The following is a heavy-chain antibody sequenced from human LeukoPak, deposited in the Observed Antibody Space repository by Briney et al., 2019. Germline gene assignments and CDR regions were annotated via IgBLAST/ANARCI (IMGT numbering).Heavy chain of an antibody. CDR2: IYYSGST. CDR1: GGSISSSSYY. CDR3: ARATLPLRYFDWFLEGAYFDY. Sequence: SETLSLTCTVSGGSISSSSYYWSWIRQPPGKGLEWIGYIYYSGSTNYNPSLKSRVTISVDTSKNQFSLKLSSVTAADTAVYYCARATLPLRYFDWFLEGAYFDYWGQGTLVTVSS. D-gene: IGHD3-9*01. V-gene: IGHV4-61*01. J-gene: IGHJ4*02.